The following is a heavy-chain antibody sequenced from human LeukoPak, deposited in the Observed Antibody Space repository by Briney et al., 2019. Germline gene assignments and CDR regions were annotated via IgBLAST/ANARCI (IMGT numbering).Heavy chain of an antibody. CDR2: IYYSGST. D-gene: IGHD3-10*01. J-gene: IGHJ5*02. CDR1: GGSISSSSYY. CDR3: ARLSLVRGVIITTLGWFDP. Sequence: SETLPLTCTVSGGSISSSSYYWGWIRQPPGKGLEWIGSIYYSGSTYYNPSLKSRVTISVDTSKNQFSLKLSSVTAADTAVYYCARLSLVRGVIITTLGWFDPWGQGTLVTVSS. V-gene: IGHV4-39*01.